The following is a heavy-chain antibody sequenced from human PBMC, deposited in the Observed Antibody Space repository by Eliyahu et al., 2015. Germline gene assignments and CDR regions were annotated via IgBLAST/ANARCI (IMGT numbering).Heavy chain of an antibody. CDR2: IYYSGST. CDR3: ARDSSGWYGAIDY. V-gene: IGHV4-59*01. D-gene: IGHD6-19*01. Sequence: QVQLQESGPGLVKPSETLSLXCTXSGAXINTYYWSWIRQPXGKGLEWTGYIYYSGSTNYNPSLKSRATISVDTSKNQFSLKLSSVTAADTAVYYCARDSSGWYGAIDYWGQGTLVTVSS. J-gene: IGHJ4*02. CDR1: GAXINTYY.